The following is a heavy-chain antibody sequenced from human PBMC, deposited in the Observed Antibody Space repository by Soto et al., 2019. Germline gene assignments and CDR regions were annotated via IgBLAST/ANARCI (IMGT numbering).Heavy chain of an antibody. CDR1: GFTFSSYW. V-gene: IGHV3-30-3*01. CDR3: ARVAVGSNYCYYGMDV. D-gene: IGHD1-26*01. Sequence: SGGSLRLSCAASGFTFSSYWRSWVRQAPGKGLEWVAVISYDGSNKYYADSVKGRFTISRDNSKNTLYLQMNSLRAEDTAVYYCARVAVGSNYCYYGMDVWGQGTTVTVSS. CDR2: ISYDGSNK. J-gene: IGHJ6*02.